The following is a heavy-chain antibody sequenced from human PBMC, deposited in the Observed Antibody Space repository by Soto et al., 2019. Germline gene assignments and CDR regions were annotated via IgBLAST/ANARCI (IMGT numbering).Heavy chain of an antibody. D-gene: IGHD2-8*01. V-gene: IGHV1-18*01. Sequence: GVSVKVSCKASGYTFTRYVISWVRQAPGQGLEWMGWISGYNGDANYAQRFQGRASMTIDTSTTTAYMELRTLTPDDTAVYYCAKNGQPPYYYYGLDVWGQGTTVTVSS. J-gene: IGHJ6*02. CDR3: AKNGQPPYYYYGLDV. CDR2: ISGYNGDA. CDR1: GYTFTRYV.